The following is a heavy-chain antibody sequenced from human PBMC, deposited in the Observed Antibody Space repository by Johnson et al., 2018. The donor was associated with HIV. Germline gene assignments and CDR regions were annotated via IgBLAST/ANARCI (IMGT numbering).Heavy chain of an antibody. V-gene: IGHV3-9*01. CDR1: GFTFDDYA. J-gene: IGHJ3*02. D-gene: IGHD3-22*01. CDR2: ISWNSGSI. CDR3: AKDIGVWDSSGLALDAFDI. Sequence: VQLVESGGGLVQPGRSLRLSCAASGFTFDDYAMHWVRQAPGKGLEWVSGISWNSGSIGYADSVKGRFTISRDNAKNSLYLQINSLRAEDTALYYCAKDIGVWDSSGLALDAFDIWGQGTMVTVSS.